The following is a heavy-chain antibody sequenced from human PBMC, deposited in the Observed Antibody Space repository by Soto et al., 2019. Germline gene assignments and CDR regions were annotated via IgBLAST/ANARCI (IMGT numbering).Heavy chain of an antibody. CDR3: AIFSGYHFGPYFYGMDV. Sequence: GESLKISCKGSGYSFTSYWISWVRQMTGKGLEWMGRIDPSDSYTKYSSSSLGHVTISAVNSLRTAYLQLGILTASDTAMYSCAIFSGYHFGPYFYGMDVLGQGTPVTVSS. J-gene: IGHJ6*02. D-gene: IGHD3-22*01. CDR2: IDPSDSYT. CDR1: GYSFTSYW. V-gene: IGHV5-10-1*01.